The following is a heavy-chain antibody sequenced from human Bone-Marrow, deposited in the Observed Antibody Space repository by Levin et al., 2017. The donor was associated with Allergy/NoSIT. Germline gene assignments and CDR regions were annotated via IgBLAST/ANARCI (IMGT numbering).Heavy chain of an antibody. CDR3: ARDHSPFTLFQGISGYYYYLDV. CDR2: ISVYNGDT. Sequence: PGGSLRLSCRASGYTFTSFGISWVRQAPGQGLEWMGGISVYNGDTKYAQNFQGRVTMTTDTSTTTVYMELRRLRSDDTAIYYCARDHSPFTLFQGISGYYYYLDVWGKGTTVTVSS. V-gene: IGHV1-18*01. J-gene: IGHJ6*03. CDR1: GYTFTSFG. D-gene: IGHD3-10*01.